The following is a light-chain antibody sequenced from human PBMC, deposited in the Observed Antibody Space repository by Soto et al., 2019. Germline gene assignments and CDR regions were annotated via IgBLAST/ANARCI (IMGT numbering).Light chain of an antibody. CDR1: QSLLYSNGYNY. Sequence: DIVMTQSPLYLPVTPGEPASLSCRSSQSLLYSNGYNYVDWYLQKPGQSPQLLIYMDSSRPSGVPDRFSGSGSGTDFKLRISRVEAEDVGVYYCMQSLQTPITFGQGTRLEIK. CDR3: MQSLQTPIT. J-gene: IGKJ5*01. CDR2: MDS. V-gene: IGKV2-28*01.